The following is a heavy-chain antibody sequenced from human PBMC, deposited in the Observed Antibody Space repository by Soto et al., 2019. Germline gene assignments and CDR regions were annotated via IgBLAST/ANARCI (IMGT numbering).Heavy chain of an antibody. J-gene: IGHJ4*02. CDR2: ISGSGGST. D-gene: IGHD6-13*01. V-gene: IGHV3-64*04. CDR1: GFAFSSYA. CDR3: ANARNLIAAAGPDPEVDY. Sequence: GGSLRLSCAASGFAFSSYAMHWVRQAPGKGLEYVSAISGSGGSTYYADSVKGRFTISRDNSKNTLYLQMNSLRAEDTAVYYCANARNLIAAAGPDPEVDYWGQGTLVTISS.